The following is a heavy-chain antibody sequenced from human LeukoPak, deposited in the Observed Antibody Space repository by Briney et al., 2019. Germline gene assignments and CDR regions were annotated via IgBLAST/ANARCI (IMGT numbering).Heavy chain of an antibody. CDR3: ARAEWELLLGYYYYYMDV. Sequence: ASVKVSCKASGYTFTGYYMHWARQAPGQGLEWMGWINPNSGGTNYAQKFQGRVTMTRDTSISTAYMELSRLRSDDTAVYYCARAEWELLLGYYYYYMDVWGKGTTVTVSS. D-gene: IGHD1-26*01. V-gene: IGHV1-2*02. J-gene: IGHJ6*03. CDR2: INPNSGGT. CDR1: GYTFTGYY.